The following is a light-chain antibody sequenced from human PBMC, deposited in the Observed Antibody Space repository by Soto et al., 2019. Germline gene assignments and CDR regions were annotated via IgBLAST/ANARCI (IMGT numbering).Light chain of an antibody. CDR1: QSVSSNY. CDR2: GAS. Sequence: EIVLTQSPGTLSLSPGERATLSCRASQSVSSNYLAWYQQKPGQAPRLLIYGASSRAAGTPDRFTGSGSGTDFTLSIDSLEPEDFAVYHCQQYGSSPWTFGQGTKVDIK. V-gene: IGKV3-20*01. J-gene: IGKJ1*01. CDR3: QQYGSSPWT.